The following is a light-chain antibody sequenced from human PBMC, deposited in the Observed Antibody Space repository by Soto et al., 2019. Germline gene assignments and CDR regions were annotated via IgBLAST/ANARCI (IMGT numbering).Light chain of an antibody. CDR2: LGS. CDR1: QSLLHSNGYNY. CDR3: MQALQTPLT. Sequence: DIVMTQSPLSLPVTPGEPASISCRSSQSLLHSNGYNYLDWYLQKPGQSPQLLIYLGSNRASGVPDGFSGSGPGTDFTLKISRVEAEDVGVYYCMQALQTPLTFGGGTKVDIK. V-gene: IGKV2-28*01. J-gene: IGKJ4*01.